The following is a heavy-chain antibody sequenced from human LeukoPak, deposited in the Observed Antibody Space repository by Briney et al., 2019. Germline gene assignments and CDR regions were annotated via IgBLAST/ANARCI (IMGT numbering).Heavy chain of an antibody. Sequence: SENLSLTCTVSGGSVSSTTYYWGWIRQPPGGGLEWIANVYYTGSTYCNPSLKSRGTMSVDTSKNQFSLTMTSVTAADTAVYYCARLSKGRYFDYIFEYWGQGTLATVSS. CDR1: GGSVSSTTYY. J-gene: IGHJ4*02. CDR3: ARLSKGRYFDYIFEY. CDR2: VYYTGST. V-gene: IGHV4-39*01. D-gene: IGHD3-9*01.